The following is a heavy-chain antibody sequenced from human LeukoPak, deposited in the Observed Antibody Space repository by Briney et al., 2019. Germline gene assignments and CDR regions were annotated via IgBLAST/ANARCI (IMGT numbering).Heavy chain of an antibody. CDR2: VSPPGGGT. J-gene: IGHJ4*02. Sequence: GGTLRLSCAASGFTFSNHGMNWVRQAPGKGLEWLSGVSPPGGGTYYADSVKGRFTISRDNAKNSLYLQMNSLRAEDTSVYYCAREGYSSSWSDPCFDYWGQGTLVTVSS. CDR3: AREGYSSSWSDPCFDY. D-gene: IGHD6-13*01. CDR1: GFTFSNHG. V-gene: IGHV3-21*03.